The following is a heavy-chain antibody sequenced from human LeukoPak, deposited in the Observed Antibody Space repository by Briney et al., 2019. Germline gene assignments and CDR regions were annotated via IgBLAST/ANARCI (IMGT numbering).Heavy chain of an antibody. V-gene: IGHV3-74*01. CDR1: GVTFSSYW. D-gene: IGHD6-19*01. CDR3: ARRGLWLVEDY. J-gene: IGHJ4*02. Sequence: GGSLRLSCAASGVTFSSYWMHWVRQAPGKGLVWVSRINSDGSSTSYADSVKGRFTISRDNAKNSLYLQMNSLRVEDTAFYYCARRGLWLVEDYWGQGTLVTVSS. CDR2: INSDGSST.